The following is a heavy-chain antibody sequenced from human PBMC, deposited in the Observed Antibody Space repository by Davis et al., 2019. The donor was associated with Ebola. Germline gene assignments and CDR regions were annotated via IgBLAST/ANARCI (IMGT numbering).Heavy chain of an antibody. CDR2: ISGNGGST. CDR3: ARVGGAYCGGDCYYYYGMDV. CDR1: GFTFSTYA. V-gene: IGHV3-23*01. J-gene: IGHJ6*02. Sequence: GESLKISCAASGFTFSTYAMSWVRQAPGKGLEWVSAISGNGGSTYYANSVKGRFTISRDNAKNSLYLQMNSLRAEDTAVYYCARVGGAYCGGDCYYYYGMDVWGQGTTVTVSS. D-gene: IGHD2-21*02.